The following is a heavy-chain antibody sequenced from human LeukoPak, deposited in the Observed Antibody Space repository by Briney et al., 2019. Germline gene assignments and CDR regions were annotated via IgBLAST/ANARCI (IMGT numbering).Heavy chain of an antibody. CDR2: IYYSGST. D-gene: IGHD3-3*01. CDR3: ARAPHPYYDFWSGYYGGAFDI. V-gene: IGHV4-59*01. Sequence: SETLSLTCTVSGGSISSYYWSWIRQPPGKGLEWIGYIYYSGSTNYSPSLKSRVTISVDTSKNQFSLKLSSVTAAGTAVYYCARAPHPYYDFWSGYYGGAFDIWGQGTMVTVSS. J-gene: IGHJ3*02. CDR1: GGSISSYY.